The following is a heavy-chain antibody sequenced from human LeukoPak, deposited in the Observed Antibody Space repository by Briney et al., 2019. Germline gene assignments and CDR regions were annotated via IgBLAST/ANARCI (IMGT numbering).Heavy chain of an antibody. CDR3: AKGSGGSSYTSIDC. CDR2: INSDASVT. CDR1: GFTFSNYW. Sequence: GGSLRLSCAASGFTFSNYWMHWVRQTPGKGLVWVSRINSDASVTTYADSVKGRFTISRDISKNTLYLQMNSLRAEDTAVYYCAKGSGGSSYTSIDCWGQGTLVTVSS. V-gene: IGHV3-74*01. D-gene: IGHD2-15*01. J-gene: IGHJ4*02.